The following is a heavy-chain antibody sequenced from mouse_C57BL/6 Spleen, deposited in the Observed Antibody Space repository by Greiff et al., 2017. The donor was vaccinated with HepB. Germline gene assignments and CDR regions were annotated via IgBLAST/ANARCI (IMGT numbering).Heavy chain of an antibody. V-gene: IGHV8-12*01. CDR1: GFSLSTSGMG. CDR3: ARSSDYYGSTWFAY. D-gene: IGHD1-1*01. CDR2: IYWDDDK. Sequence: QVTLKESGPGILQSSQSLSLSCSFSGFSLSTSGMGVSWIRQPSGKGLEWLAHIYWDDDKRYNPSLKSRLTISKDTSRNQVFLKITSVDTADTATYYCARSSDYYGSTWFAYWGQGTLVTVSS. J-gene: IGHJ3*01.